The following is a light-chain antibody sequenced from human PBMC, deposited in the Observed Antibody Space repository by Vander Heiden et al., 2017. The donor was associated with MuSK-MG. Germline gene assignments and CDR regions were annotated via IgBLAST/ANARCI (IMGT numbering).Light chain of an antibody. J-gene: IGKJ4*01. CDR2: AAS. CDR1: QDISKY. V-gene: IGKV1-27*01. Sequence: DIQLTQSPSSLSASVGDRVTISCRASQDISKYLAWYQQKPGKAPKLLIYAASTLQSGVPSRFSGGGSGTDFTLTISSLQPEDVAAYYCQNDNSAPLTFGRGTKVQIK. CDR3: QNDNSAPLT.